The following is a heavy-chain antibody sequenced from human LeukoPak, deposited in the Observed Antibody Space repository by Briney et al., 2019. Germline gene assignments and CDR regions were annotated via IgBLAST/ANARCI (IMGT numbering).Heavy chain of an antibody. CDR1: VGSISSGSYY. CDR2: IYTSGST. Sequence: ASETLSLTCTVSVGSISSGSYYWSWIRQPAGKGLEWIGRIYTSGSTNYNPSLKSRVTISVDTSKNQFSLKLSSVTAADTAVYYCARSYYGDFDYWGQGTLVTVSS. V-gene: IGHV4-61*02. D-gene: IGHD4-17*01. CDR3: ARSYYGDFDY. J-gene: IGHJ4*02.